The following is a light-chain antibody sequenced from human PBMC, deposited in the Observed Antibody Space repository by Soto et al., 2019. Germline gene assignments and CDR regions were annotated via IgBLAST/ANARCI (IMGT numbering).Light chain of an antibody. CDR2: AAS. CDR3: QQSYSTPWT. Sequence: DIQMTQSPASLSASVGDRVTITCRASQSISSYLTWYQQKPGQAPKLLIYAASSLQSGVPSRFSGSGSGTDFTLTISSLQPEDFATYYCQQSYSTPWTFGQGTKVDI. CDR1: QSISSY. V-gene: IGKV1-39*01. J-gene: IGKJ1*01.